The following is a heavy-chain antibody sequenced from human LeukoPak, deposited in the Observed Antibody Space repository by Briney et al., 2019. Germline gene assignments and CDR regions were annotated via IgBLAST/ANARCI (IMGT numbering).Heavy chain of an antibody. V-gene: IGHV3-21*01. J-gene: IGHJ6*03. CDR1: GFTFSSYW. D-gene: IGHD5-18*01. Sequence: GGSLRLSCAASGFTFSSYWMSWVRQAPGKGLEWVSSISSSSYIYYADSVKGRFTISRDNAKNSLYLQMNSLRAEDTAVYYCARRGYSYGSLPYYYYYYYMDVWGSGTTVTVSS. CDR3: ARRGYSYGSLPYYYYYYYMDV. CDR2: ISSSSYI.